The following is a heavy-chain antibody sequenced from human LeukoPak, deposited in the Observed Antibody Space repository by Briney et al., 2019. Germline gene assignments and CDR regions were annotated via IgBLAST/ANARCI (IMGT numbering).Heavy chain of an antibody. V-gene: IGHV4-39*07. D-gene: IGHD2-2*01. CDR1: GGSISSSSYY. J-gene: IGHJ5*02. CDR2: IYYSGST. CDR3: ASLDRYCSSTSCPNWFDP. Sequence: PSETLSLTCTVSGGSISSSSYYWGWLRQPPGKGLEWIGSIYYSGSTYYNPSLKSRVTISVDTSKNQFSLKLSSVTAADTAVYYCASLDRYCSSTSCPNWFDPWGQGTLVTVSS.